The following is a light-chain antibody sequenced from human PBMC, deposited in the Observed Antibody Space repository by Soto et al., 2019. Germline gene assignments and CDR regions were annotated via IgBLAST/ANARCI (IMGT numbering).Light chain of an antibody. Sequence: AIRMTQSPSSFSASTGDRVTITCRASQGISTYLAWYQQKPGKAPKLLIYAASTLQSGVPSKFSGSGSGTAFTLTISGLQSEDFATYYCQQYYSYPYTFGQGTKLEIK. V-gene: IGKV1-8*01. CDR1: QGISTY. CDR3: QQYYSYPYT. J-gene: IGKJ2*01. CDR2: AAS.